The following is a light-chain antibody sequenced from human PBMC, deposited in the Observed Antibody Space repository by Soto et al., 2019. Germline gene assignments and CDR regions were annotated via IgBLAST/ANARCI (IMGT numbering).Light chain of an antibody. V-gene: IGKV1-5*01. CDR1: QSISSW. CDR3: QQYNTYST. Sequence: DIQMTQSTSTLSASVGDRVTITCRASQSISSWLAWYQQKPGDAPNLLIYDASSLESGVPSRFSGSGSGTEFTLTISSLQPDDFATYYCQQYNTYSTFGQGTKV. CDR2: DAS. J-gene: IGKJ1*01.